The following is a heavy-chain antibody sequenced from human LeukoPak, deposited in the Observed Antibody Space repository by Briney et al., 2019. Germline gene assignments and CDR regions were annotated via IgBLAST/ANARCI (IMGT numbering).Heavy chain of an antibody. V-gene: IGHV3-23*01. D-gene: IGHD3-16*01. CDR2: ISGSGGNT. CDR3: AKGVITFGGAPFDY. J-gene: IGHJ4*02. CDR1: RFIFTSYA. Sequence: GGSLRLSCAASRFIFTSYAMGWVRQAPGKGLEWVSAISGSGGNTYYADSVKGRFTISRDNSKNTLYLQMNSLRAEDTAVYYCAKGVITFGGAPFDYWGQGTLVTVSS.